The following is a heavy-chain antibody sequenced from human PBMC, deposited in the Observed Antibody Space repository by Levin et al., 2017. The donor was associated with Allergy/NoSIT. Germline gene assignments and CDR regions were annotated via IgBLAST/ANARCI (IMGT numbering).Heavy chain of an antibody. J-gene: IGHJ4*02. CDR2: ISGSTGSTR. Sequence: LKISCIASGFTFSDYYMSWIRQTPGKGLEWISYISGSTGSTRYYADSVRGRFTISRDDAKNSLYLQMDSLRVEDTAVYYCARGAGVYRWGQGTLVTVSS. CDR3: ARGAGVYR. D-gene: IGHD3-10*01. V-gene: IGHV3-11*01. CDR1: GFTFSDYY.